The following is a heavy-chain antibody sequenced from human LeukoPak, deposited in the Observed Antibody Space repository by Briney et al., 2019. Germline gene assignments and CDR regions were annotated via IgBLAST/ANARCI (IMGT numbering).Heavy chain of an antibody. CDR2: INPNSGGT. Sequence: ASVTVSCTASGYTFTGYYMHWVRQAPGQGLEWMGWINPNSGGTNYAQKFQGWVTMTRDTSISTAYMELSRLRSDDTAVYYCARYDYYYYGMDVWGQGTTVTVSS. J-gene: IGHJ6*02. V-gene: IGHV1-2*04. CDR1: GYTFTGYY. CDR3: ARYDYYYYGMDV.